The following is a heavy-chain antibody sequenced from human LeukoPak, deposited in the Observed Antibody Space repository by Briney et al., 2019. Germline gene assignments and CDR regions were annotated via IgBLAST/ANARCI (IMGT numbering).Heavy chain of an antibody. CDR3: ARAGFTFSDYFGSFFDY. J-gene: IGHJ4*02. V-gene: IGHV3-7*01. CDR2: IKKDGSEK. Sequence: GGSLRLSCTASGFTFSSYWMSWVRQAPGKGLEWVANIKKDGSEKYYVDSVKGRFTISRDNAKNSLYLQMNSLRAEDTAVYYCARAGFTFSDYFGSFFDYWGQGTLVTASS. CDR1: GFTFSSYW. D-gene: IGHD3-10*01.